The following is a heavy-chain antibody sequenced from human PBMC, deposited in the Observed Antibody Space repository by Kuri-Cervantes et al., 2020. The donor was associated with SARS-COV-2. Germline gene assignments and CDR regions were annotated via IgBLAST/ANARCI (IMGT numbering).Heavy chain of an antibody. V-gene: IGHV3-30*02. J-gene: IGHJ5*02. CDR2: IRYDGSNK. Sequence: GESLKISCAASGFTFSSYGMHWVRQAPGKGLEWVAFIRYDGSNKYYADSVKGRFTISRDNAKNSLYLQMNSLRAEDTAVYYCARDFPAKSWFDPWGQGTLVTVSS. CDR1: GFTFSSYG. CDR3: ARDFPAKSWFDP.